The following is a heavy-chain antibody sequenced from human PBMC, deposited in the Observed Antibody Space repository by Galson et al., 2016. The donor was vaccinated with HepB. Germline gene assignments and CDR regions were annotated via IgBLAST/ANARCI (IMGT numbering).Heavy chain of an antibody. V-gene: IGHV3-7*01. CDR1: GVTLSSYW. J-gene: IGHJ4*02. Sequence: SLRLSCAVSGVTLSSYWMIWVRQAPGQGLEWVANINEDGSVKYYVDSVKGRFTISRDNAKNSLYLQMSDLRAEDTALYYCATSMRSASDYWGQGSLVTVSS. CDR3: ATSMRSASDY. CDR2: INEDGSVK.